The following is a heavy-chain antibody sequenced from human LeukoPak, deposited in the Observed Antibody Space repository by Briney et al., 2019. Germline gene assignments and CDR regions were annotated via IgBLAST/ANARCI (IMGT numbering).Heavy chain of an antibody. J-gene: IGHJ4*02. D-gene: IGHD2-2*01. CDR1: GFTFSSYA. Sequence: GGSLRLSCAASGFTFSSYAMSWVRQAPGKGLEWVSAISGSGGSTYYADSVKGRFTISRDNSKNTLYLQMNSLRAEDTAVYYCANDIVVVPAAMPVESIDYWGQGTLVTVSS. V-gene: IGHV3-23*01. CDR3: ANDIVVVPAAMPVESIDY. CDR2: ISGSGGST.